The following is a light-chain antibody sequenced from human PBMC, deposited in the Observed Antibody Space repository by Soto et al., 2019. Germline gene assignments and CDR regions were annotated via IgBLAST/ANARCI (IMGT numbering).Light chain of an antibody. Sequence: EIVVTQSPGTLSLSPGERATLSCRASQSISSSYLAWYQQKPGQAPRLLISDASNRATGIPDRFSGSGSGTDFTLTISRLEPEDFAVYYCQQYVNSLYTFGQGTKLEIK. CDR1: QSISSSY. CDR2: DAS. J-gene: IGKJ2*01. V-gene: IGKV3-20*01. CDR3: QQYVNSLYT.